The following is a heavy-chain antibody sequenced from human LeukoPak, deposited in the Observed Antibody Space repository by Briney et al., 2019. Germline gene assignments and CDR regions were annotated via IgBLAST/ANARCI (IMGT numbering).Heavy chain of an antibody. CDR1: GGSISSGGYS. J-gene: IGHJ5*02. V-gene: IGHV4-30-2*01. Sequence: SQTLSLTCAVSGGSISSGGYSWSWIRQPPGKGLEWIGYIYHSGSTYYNPSLKSRVTISVDRSKNQFSLKLSSVTAADTAVYYCASSYLYCGGDCYSQLDPWGQGTLVTVSS. D-gene: IGHD2-21*02. CDR2: IYHSGST. CDR3: ASSYLYCGGDCYSQLDP.